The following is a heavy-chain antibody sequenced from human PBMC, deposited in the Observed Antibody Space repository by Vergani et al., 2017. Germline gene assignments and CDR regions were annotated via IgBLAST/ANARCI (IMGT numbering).Heavy chain of an antibody. J-gene: IGHJ6*03. CDR1: GFAFNNYG. D-gene: IGHD3-10*01. Sequence: QVQLVESGGGVVQPGRSLRLSCEASGFAFNNYGIHWVRQAPGKGLEWVAVISDGGSNEHYVDSVKGRFTIPRDNSKNTLYLQMNSLRAEDTAVYYCARDREGSSYYYMDVWGTGTTVTVS. CDR2: ISDGGSNE. V-gene: IGHV3-30*03. CDR3: ARDREGSSYYYMDV.